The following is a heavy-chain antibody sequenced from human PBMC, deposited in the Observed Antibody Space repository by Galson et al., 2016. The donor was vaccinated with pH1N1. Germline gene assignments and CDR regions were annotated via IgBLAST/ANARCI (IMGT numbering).Heavy chain of an antibody. CDR3: ATWGLATGGLDY. CDR2: IYYSGST. J-gene: IGHJ4*02. Sequence: ETLSLTCTVSGGSISSYYWSWLRQPPGKELEWIGYIYYSGSTNSNPSLKSRVTISVDTSKNQFSLKLSSVTAADTAVYYCATWGLATGGLDYWGRGTLVTVSS. V-gene: IGHV4-59*08. D-gene: IGHD7-27*01. CDR1: GGSISSYY.